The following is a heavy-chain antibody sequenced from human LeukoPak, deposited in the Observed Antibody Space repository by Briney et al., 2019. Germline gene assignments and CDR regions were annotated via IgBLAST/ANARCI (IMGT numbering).Heavy chain of an antibody. V-gene: IGHV3-48*03. CDR1: GFTFSSYE. J-gene: IGHJ4*02. CDR3: ARDFYYGSGRYDY. D-gene: IGHD3-10*01. Sequence: PGGSLRLSCAASGFTFSSYEMNWVRQAPGKGLEWVSYISSSGSTIYYADSVKGRFTISRDNAKNSLYLQMNSLRAGDTAVYYCARDFYYGSGRYDYWGQGTLVTVSS. CDR2: ISSSGSTI.